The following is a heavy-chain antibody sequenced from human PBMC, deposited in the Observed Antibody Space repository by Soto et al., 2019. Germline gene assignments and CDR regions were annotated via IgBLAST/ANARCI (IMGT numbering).Heavy chain of an antibody. V-gene: IGHV1-69*02. J-gene: IGHJ4*02. CDR2: VNPIVGMS. CDR3: ATSYGSGSTHVDS. Sequence: QVQLVQSGAEVKKPGSSVKVSCTASGGTFNSYTLNWVRQAPGQRLEWVGRVNPIVGMSSAASKFQGRVTMTADKSTRKAYMDPTGLKSEDTAVYYWATSYGSGSTHVDSWGQGTLVTVS. D-gene: IGHD3-10*01. CDR1: GGTFNSYT.